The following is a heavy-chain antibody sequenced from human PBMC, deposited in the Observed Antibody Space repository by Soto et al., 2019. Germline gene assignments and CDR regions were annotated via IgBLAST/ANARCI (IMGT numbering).Heavy chain of an antibody. Sequence: SSETLSLTFTVSGGSISSYYWSWIRQPPGKGLEWIGYIYYSGSTNYNPSLKSRVTISVDTSKNQFSLKLSSVTAEDTAVYYCAGRDGYNYGFDYWGQGTLVTVSS. V-gene: IGHV4-59*01. CDR3: AGRDGYNYGFDY. CDR2: IYYSGST. J-gene: IGHJ4*02. D-gene: IGHD5-12*01. CDR1: GGSISSYY.